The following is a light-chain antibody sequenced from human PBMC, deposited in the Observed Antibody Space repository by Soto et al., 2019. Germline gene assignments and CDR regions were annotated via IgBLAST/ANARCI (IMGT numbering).Light chain of an antibody. CDR2: GAS. CDR3: HQDYTWPRT. V-gene: IGKV3-15*01. CDR1: QTVTTD. Sequence: EIVNTQSPVTLSVSPGERATLSCRASQTVTTDLAWYQQKPGQAPRLVIHGASTRATDFPARFSGSGSGTEFTLTISSLQSEDIAVYYCHQDYTWPRTFGQGTKVDIK. J-gene: IGKJ1*01.